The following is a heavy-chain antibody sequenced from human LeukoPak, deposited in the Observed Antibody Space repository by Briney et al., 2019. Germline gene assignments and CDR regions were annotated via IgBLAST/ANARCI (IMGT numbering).Heavy chain of an antibody. CDR1: GFTFTSYY. CDR3: ARGSSGWITPFDY. V-gene: IGHV1-2*02. J-gene: IGHJ4*02. D-gene: IGHD6-19*01. Sequence: GASVKVSCKASGFTFTSYYMHWVRQAPGQGLEWMGWINPNSGGTNYAQKFQGRVTMTRDTSISTAYMELSRLRSDDTAVYYCARGSSGWITPFDYWGQGTLVTVSS. CDR2: INPNSGGT.